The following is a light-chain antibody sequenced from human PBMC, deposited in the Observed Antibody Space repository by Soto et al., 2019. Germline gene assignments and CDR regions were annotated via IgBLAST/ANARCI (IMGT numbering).Light chain of an antibody. J-gene: IGKJ2*01. V-gene: IGKV4-1*01. CDR1: QSVLYSANNKNY. CDR2: WAS. CDR3: QQYYSIPYT. Sequence: DIVMTQSPDSLAVSLGERATINCKSSQSVLYSANNKNYLAWYQQKPGQPPKLLIYWASTRESGVPDRFGGSGSGTDFTLTISSLQAEDVAVYFCQQYYSIPYTFGQGTELEIK.